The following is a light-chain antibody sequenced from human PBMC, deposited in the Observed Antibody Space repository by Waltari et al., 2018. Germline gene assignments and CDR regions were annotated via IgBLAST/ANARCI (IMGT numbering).Light chain of an antibody. CDR3: QQYGSSVLYT. V-gene: IGKV3-20*01. J-gene: IGKJ2*01. Sequence: EVVLTQSPDTLSLSPGERATLSCRASQSLTKRYLAWYQQKPGRAPRLLIYGGSSRAAGIPDRFSGSGSGTDFTLTISRLEPEDFAVYYCQQYGSSVLYTFGQGTKLEIK. CDR1: QSLTKRY. CDR2: GGS.